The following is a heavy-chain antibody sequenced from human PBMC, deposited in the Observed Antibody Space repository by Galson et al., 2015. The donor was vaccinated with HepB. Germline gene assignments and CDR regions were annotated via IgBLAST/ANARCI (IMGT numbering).Heavy chain of an antibody. CDR2: NFYSGST. J-gene: IGHJ4*02. V-gene: IGHV4-39*01. CDR1: GGSISSSNYY. CDR3: ASGRRDGYRFFDY. Sequence: ETLSLTCTVSGGSISSSNYYWGWIRQPPGKGLEWIGSNFYSGSTYYNPSLKGRVAISVETSKNQLSLKVNSVTAADTAFYYCASGRRDGYRFFDYWGQGTLVTVS. D-gene: IGHD5-24*01.